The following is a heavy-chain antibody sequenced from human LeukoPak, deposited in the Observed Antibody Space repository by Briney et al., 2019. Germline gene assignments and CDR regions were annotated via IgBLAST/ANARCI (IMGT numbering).Heavy chain of an antibody. D-gene: IGHD6-19*01. V-gene: IGHV4-61*08. Sequence: SETLSLTCAVSGGSISSGGYSWSWIRQPPGKGLEWIGYIYYSGSTNYNPSLKSRVTISVDTSKNQFSLKLSSVTAADTAVYYCAREAVAGTENYYYYGMDVWGQGTTVTVSS. CDR1: GGSISSGGYS. CDR2: IYYSGST. J-gene: IGHJ6*02. CDR3: AREAVAGTENYYYYGMDV.